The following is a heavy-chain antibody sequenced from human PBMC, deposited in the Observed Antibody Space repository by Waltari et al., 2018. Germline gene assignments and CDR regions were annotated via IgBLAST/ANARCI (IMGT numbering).Heavy chain of an antibody. CDR3: ARGWSGSYAEYFQH. Sequence: QLQLQESGPGLVKPSETLSLTCTVSGGSISSSSYYWGWIRQPPGKGLEWIGSIYYSGSTYYNPPLKSRVTISVDTSKNQFSLKLSSVTAADTAVYYCARGWSGSYAEYFQHWGQGTLVTVSS. J-gene: IGHJ1*01. V-gene: IGHV4-39*07. CDR2: IYYSGST. CDR1: GGSISSSSYY. D-gene: IGHD1-26*01.